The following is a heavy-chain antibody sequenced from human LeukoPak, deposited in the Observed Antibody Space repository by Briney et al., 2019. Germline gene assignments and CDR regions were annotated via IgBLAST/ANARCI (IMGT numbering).Heavy chain of an antibody. CDR1: GFTFSDYY. CDR2: ISSSGSTI. Sequence: GGSLRLSCAASGFTFSDYYMSWLRQAPGKGLEWVSYISSSGSTIYYADSVKGRFTISRDNAKNSLYLQMNSLRAEDTAVYYCTSLRRITGTIGYWGQGTLVTVSS. CDR3: TSLRRITGTIGY. J-gene: IGHJ4*02. D-gene: IGHD1-7*01. V-gene: IGHV3-11*04.